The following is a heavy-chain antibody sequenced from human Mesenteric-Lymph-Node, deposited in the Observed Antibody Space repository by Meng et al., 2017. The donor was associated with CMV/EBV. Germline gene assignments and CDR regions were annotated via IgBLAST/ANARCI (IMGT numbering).Heavy chain of an antibody. CDR2: IYYSART. CDR1: GGSVSGGTYY. J-gene: IGHJ6*02. Sequence: ESLKISCTVSGGSVSGGTYYWNWIRQTPGKGLEWIGYIYYSARTNYNPSLKSRVTISADASKNQISLRLNSVTAADTAVYFCAREGDYYYGMDVWGQGTTVTVSS. V-gene: IGHV4-61*01. CDR3: AREGDYYYGMDV.